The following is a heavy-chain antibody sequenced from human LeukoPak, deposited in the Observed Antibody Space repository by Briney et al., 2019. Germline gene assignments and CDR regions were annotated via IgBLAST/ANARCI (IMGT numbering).Heavy chain of an antibody. Sequence: PSETLSLTCTVSGDSITSYYWSWIRQPAGKTLEWIGRVHSSGDNNYNPSLRSRVIMSIDTSKNKFSLNLKSVTAADTAVYYCARSSRESSGYYYRWNVFHIWGQGTKVIVSS. CDR1: GDSITSYY. D-gene: IGHD3-22*01. J-gene: IGHJ3*02. V-gene: IGHV4-4*07. CDR3: ARSSRESSGYYYRWNVFHI. CDR2: VHSSGDN.